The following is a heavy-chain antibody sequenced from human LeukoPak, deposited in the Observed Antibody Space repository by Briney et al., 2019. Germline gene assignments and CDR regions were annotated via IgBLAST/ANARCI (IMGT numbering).Heavy chain of an antibody. D-gene: IGHD3-22*01. Sequence: GASVKVSCKASGYTFTSYGISWVRQAPGQGFEWMGWISAYNGNTNYAQKLQGRVTMTTDTSTSTAYMELRSLRSDDTAVYYCARMGDYYDSSGYYYAAVGYWGQGTLVTVSS. CDR1: GYTFTSYG. V-gene: IGHV1-18*01. CDR3: ARMGDYYDSSGYYYAAVGY. J-gene: IGHJ4*02. CDR2: ISAYNGNT.